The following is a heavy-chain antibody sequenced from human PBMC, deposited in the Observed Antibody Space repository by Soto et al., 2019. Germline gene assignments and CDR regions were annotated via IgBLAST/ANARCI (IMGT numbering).Heavy chain of an antibody. CDR3: GRGRYAYLKRAFDI. CDR1: GYSITNNG. Sequence: GGSLRLSCAASGYSITNNGMHWVRQAPGKGLEWVALIWAHGTDQYYADSVKGRFTVSRDTSTNTVYLQMNSLRAEDTARYYCGRGRYAYLKRAFDIWGQGTMVTVSS. J-gene: IGHJ3*02. CDR2: IWAHGTDQ. D-gene: IGHD2-2*02. V-gene: IGHV3-33*01.